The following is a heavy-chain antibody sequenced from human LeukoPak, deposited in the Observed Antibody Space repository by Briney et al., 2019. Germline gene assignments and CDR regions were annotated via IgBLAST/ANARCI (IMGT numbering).Heavy chain of an antibody. J-gene: IGHJ4*02. V-gene: IGHV3-23*01. D-gene: IGHD4-17*01. CDR1: GFTFSSYE. CDR2: ISGSGGST. Sequence: GGSLRLSCAASGFTFSSYEMNWVRQAPGKGLEWVSAISGSGGSTYYADSVKGRFTISRDNSKNTLYLQMNSLRAEDTAVYYCAKDLRPRDYGDYGYWGQGTLVTVSS. CDR3: AKDLRPRDYGDYGY.